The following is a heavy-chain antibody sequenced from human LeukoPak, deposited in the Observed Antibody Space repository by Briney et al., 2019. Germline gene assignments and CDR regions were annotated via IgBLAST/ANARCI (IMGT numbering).Heavy chain of an antibody. J-gene: IGHJ3*02. CDR3: AKVPLGYYLVAFDI. V-gene: IGHV3-23*01. D-gene: IGHD3-10*01. Sequence: GGSLRLSCAASGFTFSSYAMSWVRQAPGKGLEWVSAISGSGGSTYYADSVKGRFTISRDNSKNTLYLQINSLSAEDTAVYYCAKVPLGYYLVAFDIWGQGTMVTVSS. CDR2: ISGSGGST. CDR1: GFTFSSYA.